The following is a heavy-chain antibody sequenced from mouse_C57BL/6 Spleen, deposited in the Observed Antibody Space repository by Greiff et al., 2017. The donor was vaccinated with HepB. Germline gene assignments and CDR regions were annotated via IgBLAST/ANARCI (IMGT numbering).Heavy chain of an antibody. D-gene: IGHD2-4*01. CDR1: GYTFTSYW. V-gene: IGHV1-55*01. CDR3: ATVYDYDWYFDV. CDR2: IYPGSGST. J-gene: IGHJ1*03. Sequence: QVQLQQPGAELVKPGASVKMSCKASGYTFTSYWITWVQQSPGQGLEWIGDIYPGSGSTNYNEKFKSKATLTVDTSSSTAYMQLSSLTSEDSAVYYCATVYDYDWYFDVWGTGTTVTVSS.